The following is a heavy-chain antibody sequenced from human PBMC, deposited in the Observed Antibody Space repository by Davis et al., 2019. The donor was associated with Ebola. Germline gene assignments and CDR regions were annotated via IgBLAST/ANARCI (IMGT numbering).Heavy chain of an antibody. CDR1: GFTFSSYG. CDR2: IYSGGST. J-gene: IGHJ4*02. Sequence: GESLKISCAASGFTFSSYGMHWLRQAPGKGLEWVSVIYSGGSTYYADSVKGRFTISRDNSKNTLYLQMNSLRAEDTAVYYCARGRPALRFLEWLEPFDYWGQGTLVTVSS. CDR3: ARGRPALRFLEWLEPFDY. D-gene: IGHD3-3*01. V-gene: IGHV3-53*01.